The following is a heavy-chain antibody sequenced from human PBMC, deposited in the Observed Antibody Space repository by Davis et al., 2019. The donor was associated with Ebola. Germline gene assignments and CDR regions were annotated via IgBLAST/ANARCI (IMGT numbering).Heavy chain of an antibody. CDR1: GFTFNNFW. CDR3: ARRLYGVRWYYYYGMDV. CDR2: INGDGTNT. Sequence: GESLKISCAASGFTFNNFWMYWVRQGPGKGLVWVSRINGDGTNTAYADSVKGRFTISRDNAKNTLYLQMNSPRPEDTAVYYCARRLYGVRWYYYYGMDVWGQGTTVTVSS. J-gene: IGHJ6*02. D-gene: IGHD4/OR15-4a*01. V-gene: IGHV3-74*01.